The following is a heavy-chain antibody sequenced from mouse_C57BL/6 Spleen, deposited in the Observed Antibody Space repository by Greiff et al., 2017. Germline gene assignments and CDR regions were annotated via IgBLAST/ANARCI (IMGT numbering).Heavy chain of an antibody. Sequence: QVQLQQPGTELVKPGASVKLSCKASGYTFTSYWMHWVKQRPGQGLEWIGNINPCNGGTNYNEKFKSKATLTVDKSSSTAYMQLSSLTSADSAVFYCARENYYGSSFYWGQGTTLTVSS. CDR1: GYTFTSYW. CDR3: ARENYYGSSFY. J-gene: IGHJ2*01. D-gene: IGHD1-1*01. V-gene: IGHV1-53*01. CDR2: INPCNGGT.